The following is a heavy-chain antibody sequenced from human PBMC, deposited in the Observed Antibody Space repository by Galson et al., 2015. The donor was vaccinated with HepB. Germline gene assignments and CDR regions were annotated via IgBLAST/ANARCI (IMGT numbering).Heavy chain of an antibody. J-gene: IGHJ1*01. V-gene: IGHV1-2*02. CDR2: INPNSGGT. Sequence: SVKVFCKASGYTFTGYYMHWVRQAPGQGLEWMGWINPNSGGTNYAQKFQGRVTMTTDTSTSTAYMELRSLRSDDTAVYYCARGGSSWSAEYFQHWGRGTLVTVS. D-gene: IGHD6-13*01. CDR3: ARGGSSWSAEYFQH. CDR1: GYTFTGYY.